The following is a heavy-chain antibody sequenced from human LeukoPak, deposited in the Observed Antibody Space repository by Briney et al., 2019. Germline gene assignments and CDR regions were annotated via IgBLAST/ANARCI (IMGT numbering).Heavy chain of an antibody. Sequence: PGGSPRLSCAASGFTFSSYAMHWVRQAPGKGLEYVSAISSNGGSTYYANSVKGRFTISRDNSKNTPYLQMGSLRAEDMAVYYCARDGPYGSGSTGIDYWGQGTLVTVSS. V-gene: IGHV3-64*01. D-gene: IGHD3-10*01. J-gene: IGHJ4*02. CDR3: ARDGPYGSGSTGIDY. CDR2: ISSNGGST. CDR1: GFTFSSYA.